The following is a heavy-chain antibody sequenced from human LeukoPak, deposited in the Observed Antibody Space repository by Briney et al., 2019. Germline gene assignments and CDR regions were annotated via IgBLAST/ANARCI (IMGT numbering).Heavy chain of an antibody. D-gene: IGHD4-17*01. J-gene: IGHJ4*02. CDR2: ISIIVSTI. V-gene: IGHV3-11*04. CDR1: GFTFSDYY. Sequence: VGSLRLSCAASGFTFSDYYMSWIRQAPGEGLEWVSYISIIVSTIYYADSVKGRFPLTRDHAKNSLYLQMNSLRAEETAVYYCAREGGDNIEQEPEYWGQGTLVNVSS. CDR3: AREGGDNIEQEPEY.